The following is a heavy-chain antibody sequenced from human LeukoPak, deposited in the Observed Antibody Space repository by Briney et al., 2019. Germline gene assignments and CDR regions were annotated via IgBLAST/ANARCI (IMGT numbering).Heavy chain of an antibody. J-gene: IGHJ5*02. CDR2: INPNSGGT. V-gene: IGHV1-2*02. CDR3: ARGNYDFWSGTPQNNWFDP. D-gene: IGHD3-3*01. Sequence: PVASVKVSCKASGYTFTGYYMDWVRQAPGQGLEWMGWINPNSGGTNYAQKFQGRVTMTRDTSISTAYMELSRLRSDDTAVYYCARGNYDFWSGTPQNNWFDPWGQGTLVTVSS. CDR1: GYTFTGYY.